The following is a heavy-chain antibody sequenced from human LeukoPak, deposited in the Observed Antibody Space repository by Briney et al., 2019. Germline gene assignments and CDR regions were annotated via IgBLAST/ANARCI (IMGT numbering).Heavy chain of an antibody. CDR2: INHSGST. J-gene: IGHJ6*03. D-gene: IGHD2-2*01. Sequence: SETLSLTCTVSGGSISSGSYYWSWIRQPPGKGLEWIGEINHSGSTNYNPSLKSRVTISVDTSKNQFSLKVSSVTAADTAVYYCASDSRSTHYYYYYMDVWGKGTTVTISS. CDR1: GGSISSGSYY. V-gene: IGHV4-39*07. CDR3: ASDSRSTHYYYYYMDV.